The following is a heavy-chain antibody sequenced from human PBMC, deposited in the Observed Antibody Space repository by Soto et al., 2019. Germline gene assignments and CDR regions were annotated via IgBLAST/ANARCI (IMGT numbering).Heavy chain of an antibody. Sequence: EVQLVESGGGLVQPGGSLRLSCVASGFTFDYYWMHWVRQAPGEGLMWVSRLQTDGSHPDYADSVKGRFTISRDNAKNTLNLQMNNLRRDDTAVYHWARGGDPAYWGQGTLVNLSS. CDR3: ARGGDPAY. V-gene: IGHV3-74*01. CDR1: GFTFDYYW. CDR2: LQTDGSHP. J-gene: IGHJ1*01. D-gene: IGHD3-10*01.